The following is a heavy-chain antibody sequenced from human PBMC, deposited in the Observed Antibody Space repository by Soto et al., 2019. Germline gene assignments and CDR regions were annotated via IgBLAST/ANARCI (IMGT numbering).Heavy chain of an antibody. CDR3: ARFPRGYSYGHFDC. CDR2: IYYSGST. V-gene: IGHV4-59*01. CDR1: GGSISSYY. Sequence: PSETLSLTCTVSGGSISSYYWSWIRQPPGKGLEWIGYIYYSGSTNYNPSLKSRVTISVDTSKNQFSLKLSSVTAADTAVYYCARFPRGYSYGHFDCWGQGTLVTVSS. J-gene: IGHJ4*02. D-gene: IGHD5-18*01.